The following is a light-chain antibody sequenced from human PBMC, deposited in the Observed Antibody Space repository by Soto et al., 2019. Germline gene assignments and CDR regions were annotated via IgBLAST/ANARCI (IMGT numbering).Light chain of an antibody. Sequence: DLQMTQSPSAMSASIGDRVTITCRASQDIANYLAWFQQKLGKVPKRLIYAASTLQSGVPSRFSGSGSGTEFTLTISSLQPEDFATYYCLQHSTYPITFGQGTRLEIK. CDR3: LQHSTYPIT. V-gene: IGKV1-17*03. J-gene: IGKJ5*01. CDR2: AAS. CDR1: QDIANY.